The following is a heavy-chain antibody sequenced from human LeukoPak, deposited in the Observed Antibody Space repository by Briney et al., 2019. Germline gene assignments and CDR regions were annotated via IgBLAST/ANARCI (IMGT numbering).Heavy chain of an antibody. CDR3: EVGATTVTGYFDY. V-gene: IGHV3-74*01. Sequence: GGSLRPSCAASGFTFSNYWMHWVRQAPGKGLVWVSRINSDGSSTSYADSVKGRFTISRDNAKNTLYLQMNSLRVEDTAVYYCEVGATTVTGYFDYWGQGTLVTVSS. D-gene: IGHD1-26*01. CDR1: GFTFSNYW. CDR2: INSDGSST. J-gene: IGHJ4*02.